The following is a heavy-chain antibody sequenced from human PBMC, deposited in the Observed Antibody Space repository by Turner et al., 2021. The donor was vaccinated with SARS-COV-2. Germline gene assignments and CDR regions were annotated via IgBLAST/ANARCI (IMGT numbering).Heavy chain of an antibody. D-gene: IGHD3-10*01. V-gene: IGHV4-39*01. CDR3: ARQAAGQGLDY. CDR1: GGSISSSSYF. J-gene: IGHJ4*02. CDR2: IYYSGTT. Sequence: QVQLQESGPGLLKPSETLSLTCPVSGGSISSSSYFWGWIRQPPTKKLEWIGSIYYSGTTDSNPALKSRVSLSIDPSKNQFSMKLTSVTAADTALYFCARQAAGQGLDYWGRGILVTVSS.